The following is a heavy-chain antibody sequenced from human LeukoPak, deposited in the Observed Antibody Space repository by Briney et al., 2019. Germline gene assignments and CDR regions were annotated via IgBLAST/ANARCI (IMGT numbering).Heavy chain of an antibody. CDR1: GFTFSSYA. Sequence: GGSLRLSCAASGFTFSSYAMSCVRQAPGKGLEWVSAISGSGGSTYYADSVKGRFTISRDNSKNTLYLQMNSLRAEDTAVYYCAKDSRSSGSYYSPFDYWGQGTLVTVSS. D-gene: IGHD3-10*01. J-gene: IGHJ4*02. CDR3: AKDSRSSGSYYSPFDY. CDR2: ISGSGGST. V-gene: IGHV3-23*01.